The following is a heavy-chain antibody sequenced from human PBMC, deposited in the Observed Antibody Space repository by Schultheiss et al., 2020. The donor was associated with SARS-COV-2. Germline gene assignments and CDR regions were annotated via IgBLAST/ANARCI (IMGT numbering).Heavy chain of an antibody. CDR2: ISYDGRNK. CDR1: GFTFSSYS. J-gene: IGHJ4*02. Sequence: GESLKISCVASGFTFSSYSMNWVRQAPGKGLEWVAVISYDGRNKYYADSVKGRFTISRDNSKNTLYLQMNSLRAEDTAVYYCARAQVARGWLQLGPSDYWGQGTLVTVSS. CDR3: ARAQVARGWLQLGPSDY. D-gene: IGHD5-24*01. V-gene: IGHV3-30*03.